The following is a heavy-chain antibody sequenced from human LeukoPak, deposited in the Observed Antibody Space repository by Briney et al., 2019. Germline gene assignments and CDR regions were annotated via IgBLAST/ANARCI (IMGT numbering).Heavy chain of an antibody. CDR2: IYPGDSDT. V-gene: IGHV5-51*01. CDR1: GYSFTSYW. J-gene: IGHJ4*02. Sequence: AESLQISCKGSGYSFTSYWIGWVRQMPGKGLEWMGIIYPGDSDTRYSPSLQGQVTISADKSISTAYLQWSSLKASDTAMYYCAKGKGYCSAGSCGIFDYWGQGTLVTVSS. D-gene: IGHD2-15*01. CDR3: AKGKGYCSAGSCGIFDY.